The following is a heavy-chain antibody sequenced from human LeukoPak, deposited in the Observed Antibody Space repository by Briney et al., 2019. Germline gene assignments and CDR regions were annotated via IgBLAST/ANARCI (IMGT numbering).Heavy chain of an antibody. CDR3: ARGGGMVVFDY. D-gene: IGHD2-15*01. J-gene: IGHJ4*02. V-gene: IGHV3-48*03. Sequence: TGGSLRLSCVASGFSFSDNEMNWVRQAPGKGLEWLSYISNTDNTVYYADSAKGRFTISRDNAKKSLYLQMNSLRAEDTAVYYCARGGGMVVFDYWGQGTLVSVSS. CDR1: GFSFSDNE. CDR2: ISNTDNTV.